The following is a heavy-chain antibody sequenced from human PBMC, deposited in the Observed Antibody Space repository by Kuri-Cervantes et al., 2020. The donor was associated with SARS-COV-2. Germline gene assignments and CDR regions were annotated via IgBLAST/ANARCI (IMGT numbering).Heavy chain of an antibody. V-gene: IGHV4-4*02. CDR2: IYYSGST. D-gene: IGHD6-13*01. Sequence: SCAVSGGSISSSNWWSWVRQPPGKGLEWIGYIYYSGSTNYNPSLKSRVTISVDTSKNQFSLKLSSVTAADTAVYYCARGSSSWDFDYWGQGTLVTVSS. CDR1: GGSISSSNW. J-gene: IGHJ4*02. CDR3: ARGSSSWDFDY.